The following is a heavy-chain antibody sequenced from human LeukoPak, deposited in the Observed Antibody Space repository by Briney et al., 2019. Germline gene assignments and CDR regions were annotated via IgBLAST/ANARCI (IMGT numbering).Heavy chain of an antibody. CDR2: ISYSGST. CDR1: GGSISSSRYY. V-gene: IGHV4-39*07. J-gene: IGHJ4*02. Sequence: PSETLSLTCTVSGGSISSSRYYWGWIRQPPGKGLEWIGSISYSGSTYYNPSLKSRVTISVDTSKNQFSLKLSSVTAADTAVYYCASMTKTGGSLDYWGQGTLVTVSS. D-gene: IGHD2-15*01. CDR3: ASMTKTGGSLDY.